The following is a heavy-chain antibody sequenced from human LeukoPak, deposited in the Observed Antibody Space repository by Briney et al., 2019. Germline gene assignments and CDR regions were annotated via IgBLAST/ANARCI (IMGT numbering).Heavy chain of an antibody. Sequence: SETLSLTCTVSGGSISSYYWSWIRQPPWKGLEWIGYIYYSGSTNYNPSLKSRVTISLDTSKNQFSLKLSSVTAADTAVYYCARLTTVTAPRLDYWGQGTLVTVSS. CDR2: IYYSGST. V-gene: IGHV4-59*01. CDR1: GGSISSYY. D-gene: IGHD4-17*01. CDR3: ARLTTVTAPRLDY. J-gene: IGHJ4*02.